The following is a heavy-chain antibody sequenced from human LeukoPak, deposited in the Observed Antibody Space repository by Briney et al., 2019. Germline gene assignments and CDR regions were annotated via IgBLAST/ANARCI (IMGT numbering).Heavy chain of an antibody. Sequence: GGSLRLSCAASGFTFSSYSMNWVRQAPGKGLEWVSSISSSSSYIYYADSVKGRFTISGDNAKNSLYLQMNSLRAEDTAVYYCARDHYDSSGSLDYWGQGTLVTVSS. CDR1: GFTFSSYS. J-gene: IGHJ4*02. CDR2: ISSSSSYI. CDR3: ARDHYDSSGSLDY. V-gene: IGHV3-21*01. D-gene: IGHD3-22*01.